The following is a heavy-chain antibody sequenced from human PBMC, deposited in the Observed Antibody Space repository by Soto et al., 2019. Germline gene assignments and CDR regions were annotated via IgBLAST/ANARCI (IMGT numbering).Heavy chain of an antibody. Sequence: GGSLRLSCAASGFIFSDYGMHWVRQAPGKGLEWVAVIWYDGSNKYYGDSVKGRFSVSRDNSKNMLYLQMNGLRVEDTAVFYCARDPSHGSGSYLDSWGQGTLVTVSS. J-gene: IGHJ4*02. CDR3: ARDPSHGSGSYLDS. CDR1: GFIFSDYG. V-gene: IGHV3-33*01. CDR2: IWYDGSNK. D-gene: IGHD3-10*01.